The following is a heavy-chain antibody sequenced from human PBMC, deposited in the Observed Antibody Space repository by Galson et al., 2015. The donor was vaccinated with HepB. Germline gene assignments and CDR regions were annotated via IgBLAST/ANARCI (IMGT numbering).Heavy chain of an antibody. CDR3: AIGLPAAGNTFDV. CDR2: INPDGSST. D-gene: IGHD6-13*01. Sequence: SLRLSCAASGFTSSTYWMHWVRQAPGKGLVWVSRINPDGSSTSYADSVKGRFTISRDNARNTLFLQMNSLRAEDTALYYCAIGLPAAGNTFDVWGQGTMVTVSS. CDR1: GFTSSTYW. J-gene: IGHJ3*01. V-gene: IGHV3-74*01.